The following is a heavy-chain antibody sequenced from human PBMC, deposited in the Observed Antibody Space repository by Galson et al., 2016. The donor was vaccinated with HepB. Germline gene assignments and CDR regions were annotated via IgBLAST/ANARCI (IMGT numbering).Heavy chain of an antibody. CDR3: AGVYCGRGSCFFDS. Sequence: SLRLSCAASGFTFTSYSMNWVRQAPGKGLEWISHISSSSATINYADSVKGRFTVSRDNAKNSLYLQMNSLRVEDTGVYYCAGVYCGRGSCFFDSWGQGALVTVSS. D-gene: IGHD2-15*01. V-gene: IGHV3-48*01. J-gene: IGHJ4*02. CDR2: ISSSSATI. CDR1: GFTFTSYS.